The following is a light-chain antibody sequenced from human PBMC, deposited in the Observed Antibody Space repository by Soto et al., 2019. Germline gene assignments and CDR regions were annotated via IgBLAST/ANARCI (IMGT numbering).Light chain of an antibody. J-gene: IGLJ2*01. Sequence: QAVVTQEPSLTVSPGGTVTLPCGSSTGAVTSNHHPYWFQQKAGQAPRTLIYDTSNKHSWTPARFSGSLLGDKAALTRSGAQPEDEAQYYCLLSYNAARVFGGGTKVTVL. CDR2: DTS. V-gene: IGLV7-46*01. CDR1: TGAVTSNHH. CDR3: LLSYNAARV.